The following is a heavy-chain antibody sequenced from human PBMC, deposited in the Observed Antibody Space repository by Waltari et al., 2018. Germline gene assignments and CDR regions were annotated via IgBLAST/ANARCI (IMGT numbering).Heavy chain of an antibody. V-gene: IGHV3-30*18. D-gene: IGHD3-22*01. J-gene: IGHJ4*02. CDR2: ISYDGGLI. CDR3: TKEVGYDSNSYGDS. Sequence: QVHLVVSGGGEVQPGGSLRLSWAAAGFTFDTYGLHWVRQAPGKGLEWVAVISYDGGLIYYGESVKGRFTVSRDNSKNTLFLQMTSLRAEDTAVYYCTKEVGYDSNSYGDSWGQGTLVTVST. CDR1: GFTFDTYG.